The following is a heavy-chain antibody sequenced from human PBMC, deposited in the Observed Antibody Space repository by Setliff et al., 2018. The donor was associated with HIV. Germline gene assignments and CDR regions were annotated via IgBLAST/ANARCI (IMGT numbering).Heavy chain of an antibody. CDR2: INHSGRT. CDR3: ARGVLLVPGARDYYYYMDV. J-gene: IGHJ6*03. V-gene: IGHV4-34*01. Sequence: SETLSLTCSVYGGSFSGYYWTWIRQSPGRGLEWIGEINHSGRTNHNPSLKSRVTISVDTSKNQFSLKLRSMTAADTAVYYCARGVLLVPGARDYYYYMDVWGKGTTVTVSS. D-gene: IGHD2-2*01. CDR1: GGSFSGYY.